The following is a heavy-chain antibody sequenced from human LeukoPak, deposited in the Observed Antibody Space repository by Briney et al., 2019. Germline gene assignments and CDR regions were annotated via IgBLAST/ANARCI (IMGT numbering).Heavy chain of an antibody. D-gene: IGHD3-22*01. J-gene: IGHJ4*02. CDR1: GFTFSSYS. V-gene: IGHV3-48*01. Sequence: GGSLRLSCAASGFTFSSYSMNWVRQAPGKGLEWVSYISSSSTIYYADSVKGRFTISRDNAKNSLYLQMNSLRAEDTAVYYCARVSGYYCDYWGQGTLVTVSS. CDR3: ARVSGYYCDY. CDR2: ISSSSTI.